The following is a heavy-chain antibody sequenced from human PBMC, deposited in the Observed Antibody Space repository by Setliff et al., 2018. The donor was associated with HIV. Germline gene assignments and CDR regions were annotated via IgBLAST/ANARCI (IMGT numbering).Heavy chain of an antibody. V-gene: IGHV1-18*04. CDR2: ISAYNGNT. CDR3: AREAYSYGYVLPATRFGYYFDS. D-gene: IGHD5-18*01. CDR1: GYTFTGYY. J-gene: IGHJ4*02. Sequence: ASVKVSCKASGYTFTGYYMHWVRQAPGQGLEWMGWISAYNGNTNYAQKLQGRVTMTTDTSTSTAYMELRSLRSDDTAVYYCAREAYSYGYVLPATRFGYYFDSWGQGTLVTVSS.